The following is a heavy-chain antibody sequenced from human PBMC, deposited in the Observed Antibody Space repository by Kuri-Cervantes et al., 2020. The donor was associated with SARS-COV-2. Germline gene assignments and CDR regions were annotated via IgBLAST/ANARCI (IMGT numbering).Heavy chain of an antibody. CDR2: IRYDGSNK. V-gene: IGHV3-30*02. Sequence: GGSLRLSCAASGFTFSSYGMHWVRQAPGKGLEWVAFIRYDGSNKYYADSVKGRFTISRDNSKYTLYLQMNSLRAEDTAVYYCAKDIEELERLYAFDYWGQGTLVTVSS. CDR1: GFTFSSYG. CDR3: AKDIEELERLYAFDY. J-gene: IGHJ4*02. D-gene: IGHD1-1*01.